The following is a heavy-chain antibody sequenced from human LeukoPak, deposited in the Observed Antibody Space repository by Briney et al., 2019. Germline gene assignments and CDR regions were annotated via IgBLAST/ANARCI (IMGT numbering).Heavy chain of an antibody. J-gene: IGHJ4*02. CDR2: IRSKANSYAT. CDR3: TRDQMDYDSNLDY. CDR1: GFTFSGSA. D-gene: IGHD3-22*01. Sequence: GGSLRLSCAASGFTFSGSAMHWVRHASGKGRGWVGRIRSKANSYATAYAASVKGSFTISREDSKNTAYLQMNSLKTEDTAVYYCTRDQMDYDSNLDYWGQGTLVTVSS. V-gene: IGHV3-73*01.